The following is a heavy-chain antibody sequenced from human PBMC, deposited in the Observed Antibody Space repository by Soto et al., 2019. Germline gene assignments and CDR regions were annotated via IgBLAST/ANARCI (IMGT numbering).Heavy chain of an antibody. D-gene: IGHD4-4*01. V-gene: IGHV3-48*03. CDR2: ISSSGSSK. J-gene: IGHJ4*02. Sequence: GGSLRLSCAASGFIFNSYEMNWVRQAPGKGLEWVSYISSSGSSKYYADSVKGRFTISRDNAKKSLYLQMNGLRAEDTAVYYCARGNILDFWGRGNMVTVYS. CDR3: ARGNILDF. CDR1: GFIFNSYE.